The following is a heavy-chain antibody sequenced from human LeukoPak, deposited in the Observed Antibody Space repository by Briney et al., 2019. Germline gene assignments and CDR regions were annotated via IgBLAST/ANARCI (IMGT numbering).Heavy chain of an antibody. D-gene: IGHD1-26*01. Sequence: SETLSLTCAVSGGSISSGGSSWSWIRQPPGKGLEWIYYIYHSGSTYYNPSLKSRVTISVDRSKNQFSLKLSSVTAADTAVYYCASGRRIVGATQFDYWGQGILVTVSS. CDR2: IYHSGST. CDR3: ASGRRIVGATQFDY. J-gene: IGHJ4*02. V-gene: IGHV4-30-2*01. CDR1: GGSISSGGSS.